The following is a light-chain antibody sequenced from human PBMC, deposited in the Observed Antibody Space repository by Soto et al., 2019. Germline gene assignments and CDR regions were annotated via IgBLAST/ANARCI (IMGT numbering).Light chain of an antibody. CDR1: QDISND. Sequence: DIQMTQSPSSLSASVGVRVTITCQARQDISNDLNWYQQKPGKAPKLLIYDASNLETGVPSRFSGSGYGTDFTFTISSLQPEDIATYYCLLYDNLPLTFGPGTKVDIK. CDR2: DAS. J-gene: IGKJ3*01. CDR3: LLYDNLPLT. V-gene: IGKV1-33*01.